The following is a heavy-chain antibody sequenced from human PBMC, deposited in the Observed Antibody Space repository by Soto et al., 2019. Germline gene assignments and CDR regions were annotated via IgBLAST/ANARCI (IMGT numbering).Heavy chain of an antibody. CDR1: GGTFSSYT. D-gene: IGHD6-13*01. J-gene: IGHJ4*02. CDR2: IIPILGIA. V-gene: IGHV1-69*02. CDR3: AHAGKQLVPG. Sequence: QVQLVQSGAEVKKPGSSVKVSCKASGGTFSSYTISWVRQAPGQGLEWMGRIIPILGIANYEQKFQGRVTITEDKSTSTAYMELSSLRSEDTAVYYCAHAGKQLVPGWGQGTLVTVSS.